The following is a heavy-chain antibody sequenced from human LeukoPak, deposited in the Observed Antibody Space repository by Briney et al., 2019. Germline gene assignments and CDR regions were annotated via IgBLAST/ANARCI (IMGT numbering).Heavy chain of an antibody. V-gene: IGHV3-30*03. Sequence: PGGSLRLSCAASGFTVGSNYMSWVRQAPGKGLEWLAVKSYDGSNKYYADSVKGRFTISRDNSKNTLYLQMNSLRAEDTAVYYCQLYYYGSGSYYNPDAFDIWGQGTMVTVSS. D-gene: IGHD3-10*01. CDR3: QLYYYGSGSYYNPDAFDI. J-gene: IGHJ3*02. CDR1: GFTVGSNY. CDR2: KSYDGSNK.